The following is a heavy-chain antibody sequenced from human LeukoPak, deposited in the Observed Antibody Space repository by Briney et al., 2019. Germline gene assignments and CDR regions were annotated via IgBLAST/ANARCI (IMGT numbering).Heavy chain of an antibody. J-gene: IGHJ5*02. Sequence: PSETLSLTCTVSSGSTSTSNYYWGWVRQPPGKALEWIGNIFYSGSTYYSPSLKSQVTISLDTSRNQFSLKLNSVTAADTAVYYCARAHRSGYSYTNWFDPWGQGTLVTVSS. D-gene: IGHD5-18*01. CDR3: ARAHRSGYSYTNWFDP. CDR2: IFYSGST. V-gene: IGHV4-39*07. CDR1: SGSTSTSNYY.